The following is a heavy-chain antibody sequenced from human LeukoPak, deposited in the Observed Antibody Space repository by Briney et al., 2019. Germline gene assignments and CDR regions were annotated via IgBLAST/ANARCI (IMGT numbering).Heavy chain of an antibody. CDR3: ARDRHYYDSSGYYAGFDY. D-gene: IGHD3-22*01. CDR1: GASISRGGYY. J-gene: IGHJ4*02. Sequence: SETLSLTCTVSGASISRGGYYWNWIRQTPGKGLEWIAYIYHSGTTSHNPSLMSRVTISVDRSKNQFSLKLSSVTAADTAVYHCARDRHYYDSSGYYAGFDYWGQGTLVTVSS. V-gene: IGHV4-30-2*01. CDR2: IYHSGTT.